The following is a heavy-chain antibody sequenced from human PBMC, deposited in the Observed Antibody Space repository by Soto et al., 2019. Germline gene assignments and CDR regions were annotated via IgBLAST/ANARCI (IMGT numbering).Heavy chain of an antibody. CDR2: IWYDGSNK. J-gene: IGHJ4*02. CDR3: ARDQYSRSGFHVDD. V-gene: IGHV3-33*01. Sequence: GGSLRLSCAASGFTFSRYGMHWVRQAPGKGLEWVAVIWYDGSNKYYADSVKGRFTISRDNSKNTLYLQMNSLRAEDTAVYYCARDQYSRSGFHVDDWGQGTLVTVSS. D-gene: IGHD6-6*01. CDR1: GFTFSRYG.